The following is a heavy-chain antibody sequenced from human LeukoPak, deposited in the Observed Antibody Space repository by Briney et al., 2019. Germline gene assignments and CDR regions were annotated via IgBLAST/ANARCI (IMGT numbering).Heavy chain of an antibody. V-gene: IGHV3-53*01. Sequence: PGGSLRLSCAASGFTVSLNYMSWVRQAPGKGLEWVSVIFSGGSTFYADSVKGRFTISRDDSKNTLYLQMSSLRAEDTAVYYCARRIRSSWTTLDYWGQGALVTVSS. J-gene: IGHJ4*02. CDR3: ARRIRSSWTTLDY. CDR1: GFTVSLNY. D-gene: IGHD6-13*01. CDR2: IFSGGST.